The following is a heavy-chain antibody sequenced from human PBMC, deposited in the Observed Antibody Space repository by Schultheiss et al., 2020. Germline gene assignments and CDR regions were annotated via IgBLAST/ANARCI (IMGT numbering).Heavy chain of an antibody. CDR2: IYYSGST. D-gene: IGHD3-10*01. J-gene: IGHJ6*03. CDR1: GGSISSGFD. V-gene: IGHV4-59*08. Sequence: SQTLSLTCTVSGGSISSGFDWGWIRQSPGRGLEWIGYIYYSGSTNYNPSLKSRVTISVDTSKNQFSLKLTSVTAADTAVYYCARHFSGTYYTNYYYMDVWGKGTTVTVSS. CDR3: ARHFSGTYYTNYYYMDV.